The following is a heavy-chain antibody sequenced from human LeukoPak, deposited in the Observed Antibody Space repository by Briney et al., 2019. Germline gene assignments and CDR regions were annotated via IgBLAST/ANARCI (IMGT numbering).Heavy chain of an antibody. CDR2: ISGSGDNT. CDR3: AKTQRDCSSTSCSRYFGMDV. D-gene: IGHD2-2*01. J-gene: IGHJ6*02. Sequence: PGGSLRLSCAASGFTFSSYAMSWVRQAPGKGLEWVSGISGSGDNTYYADSVKGRFTISRDNSKNTLYLQMNSLRAEDTAVYYCAKTQRDCSSTSCSRYFGMDVWGQGTTVTVSS. V-gene: IGHV3-23*01. CDR1: GFTFSSYA.